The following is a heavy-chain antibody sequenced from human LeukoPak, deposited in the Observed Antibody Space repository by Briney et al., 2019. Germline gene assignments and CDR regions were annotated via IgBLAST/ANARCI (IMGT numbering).Heavy chain of an antibody. J-gene: IGHJ4*02. V-gene: IGHV3-NL1*01. CDR1: GFTFSTYD. Sequence: PGGSLRLSCAGSGFTFSTYDIHWVRQAPGKGLEWVSSIYSGGNTYYADSVKGRFSISRDNAKNSLYLQMNSLRAEDTALYYCAKDTYYDSSGYPDYWGQGTLVTVSS. CDR2: IYSGGNT. D-gene: IGHD3-22*01. CDR3: AKDTYYDSSGYPDY.